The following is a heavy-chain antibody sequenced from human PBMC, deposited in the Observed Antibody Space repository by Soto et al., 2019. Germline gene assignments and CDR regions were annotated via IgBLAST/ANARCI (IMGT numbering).Heavy chain of an antibody. D-gene: IGHD2-2*01. CDR2: IKQDGSVK. J-gene: IGHJ6*03. CDR3: ARVGYCSSTSCLDYYYYDMDV. CDR1: GFTFSSYW. V-gene: IGHV3-7*01. Sequence: GGSLRLSCAASGFTFSSYWMSWVRQAPGKGLEWVANIKQDGSVKFYVDSGKGGSTISRDNAKNSLYPEMNSLRAVDTAVYYCARVGYCSSTSCLDYYYYDMDVWGKGTTVTVSS.